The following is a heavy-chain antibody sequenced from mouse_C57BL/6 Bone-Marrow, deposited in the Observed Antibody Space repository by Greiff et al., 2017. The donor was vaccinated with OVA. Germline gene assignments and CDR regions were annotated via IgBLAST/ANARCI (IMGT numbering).Heavy chain of an antibody. J-gene: IGHJ4*01. Sequence: VKLMESGAELARPGASVKLSCKASGYTFTSYGISWVKQRTGQGLEWIGEIYPRSGNTYYNEKFKGKATLTADKSSSTAYMELRSLTSEDSAVYFCAREGYYAMDYWGQGTSVTVSS. CDR3: AREGYYAMDY. CDR2: IYPRSGNT. CDR1: GYTFTSYG. V-gene: IGHV1-81*01.